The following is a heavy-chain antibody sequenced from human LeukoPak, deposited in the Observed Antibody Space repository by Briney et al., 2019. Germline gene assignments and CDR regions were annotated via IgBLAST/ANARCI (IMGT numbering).Heavy chain of an antibody. D-gene: IGHD6-19*01. CDR3: ATQQRQWPDY. J-gene: IGHJ4*02. CDR1: GYTFTSYY. Sequence: GASVKVFCKASGYTFTSYYMHWVRQAPGQGLEWMGIINPSGGSTSYAQKFQGRVTMTRDTSTSTVYMELSSLRSEDTAVYYCATQQRQWPDYWGQGTLVTVSS. V-gene: IGHV1-46*01. CDR2: INPSGGST.